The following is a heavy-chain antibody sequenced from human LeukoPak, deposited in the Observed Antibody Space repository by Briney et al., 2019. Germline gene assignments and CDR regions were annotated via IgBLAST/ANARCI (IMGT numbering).Heavy chain of an antibody. J-gene: IGHJ3*02. D-gene: IGHD1-26*01. V-gene: IGHV3-30*01. CDR2: ISYHGSNK. Sequence: PGGSLRLSRAASGFTFSDYAMHWVRQAPGRGLEWVAIISYHGSNKYYADSVKGRFTISRDNSKNTLYLQMNSLRAEDTAVYFCARDRGGSYSDAFDIWGQGTMVTVSS. CDR1: GFTFSDYA. CDR3: ARDRGGSYSDAFDI.